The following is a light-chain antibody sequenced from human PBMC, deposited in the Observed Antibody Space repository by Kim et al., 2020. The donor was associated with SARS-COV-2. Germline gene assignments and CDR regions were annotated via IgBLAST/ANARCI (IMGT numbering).Light chain of an antibody. CDR2: DAS. V-gene: IGKV3-11*01. CDR1: QSVSDY. J-gene: IGKJ4*01. CDR3: QQRSNWLT. Sequence: SLAPGEGATLSCRASQSVSDYLAWHQQQPGQAPRLLSYDASNRDTGIPARFSGSGSGTDFTLTISSLEAEDFAVYYCQQRSNWLTFGGGTKVDIK.